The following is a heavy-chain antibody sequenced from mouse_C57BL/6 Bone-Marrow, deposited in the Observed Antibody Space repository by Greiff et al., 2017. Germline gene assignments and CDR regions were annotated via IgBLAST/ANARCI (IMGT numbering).Heavy chain of an antibody. J-gene: IGHJ4*01. D-gene: IGHD1-1*01. CDR1: GYTFTSYW. Sequence: EVQLQQSGTVLARPGASVKMSCKTSGYTFTSYWMHWVKQRPGQGLEWIGAIYPGNSDTSYNQKFKGKAKLTAVTSASTACMERSSLTNEDSAVYYCTRVGTVVADYAMDYWGQGTSVTVSS. V-gene: IGHV1-5*01. CDR2: IYPGNSDT. CDR3: TRVGTVVADYAMDY.